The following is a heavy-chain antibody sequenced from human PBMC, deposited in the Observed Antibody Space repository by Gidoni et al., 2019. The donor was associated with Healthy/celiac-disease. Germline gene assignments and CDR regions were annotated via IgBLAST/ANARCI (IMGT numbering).Heavy chain of an antibody. CDR2: IYQSGST. V-gene: IGHV4-38-2*01. CDR1: GYSIRSGYY. D-gene: IGHD3-9*01. CDR3: ARVDYKKSSEYYFDY. J-gene: IGHJ4*02. Sequence: QVQLQESGPGLVKPSETLSLTCAVSGYSIRSGYYWCWIRHPPGKGREWIGSIYQSGSTSYNPSLKSRVTISVDTSKNQFSLKLSSVTAADTAVYYCARVDYKKSSEYYFDYWGQGTLVTVSS.